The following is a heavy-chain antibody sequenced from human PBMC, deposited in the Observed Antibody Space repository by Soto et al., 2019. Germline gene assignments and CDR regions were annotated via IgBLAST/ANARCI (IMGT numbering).Heavy chain of an antibody. CDR1: GFTFTSSA. J-gene: IGHJ6*02. Sequence: SVKVSCKASGFTFTSSAVQWVRQARGQRLEWIGWIVVASVNTNYAQKFQERVTISRDDSKSIAYLQMNSLKTEDTAVYYCTRYRYSSGWDRLLGGYYYYGMDVWGQGTTVTVSS. CDR3: TRYRYSSGWDRLLGGYYYYGMDV. V-gene: IGHV1-58*01. CDR2: IVVASVNT. D-gene: IGHD6-19*01.